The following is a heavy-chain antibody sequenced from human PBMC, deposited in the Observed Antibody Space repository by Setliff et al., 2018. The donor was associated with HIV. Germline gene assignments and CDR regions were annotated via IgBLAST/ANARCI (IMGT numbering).Heavy chain of an antibody. Sequence: SETLSLTCTVSGGSISSGDYYWSWIRQPPGKGLEWIGYIYYSGSTYYNPSLKSRVTISVDTSKNQFSLKLSSVTAADTAVYYCARRPGFGLLLSDYQYYGMDVWGQGTTVTV. CDR3: ARRPGFGLLLSDYQYYGMDV. CDR2: IYYSGST. D-gene: IGHD3-10*01. J-gene: IGHJ6*02. V-gene: IGHV4-30-4*08. CDR1: GGSISSGDYY.